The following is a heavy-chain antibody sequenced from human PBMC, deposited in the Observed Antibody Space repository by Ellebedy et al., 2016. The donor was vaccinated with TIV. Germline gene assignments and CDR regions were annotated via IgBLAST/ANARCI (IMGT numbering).Heavy chain of an antibody. V-gene: IGHV2-26*01. D-gene: IGHD3-22*01. CDR1: GFSLSTSGMC. J-gene: IGHJ4*02. CDR3: ARINFDSSGYYYHDY. Sequence: SGPTLVKPTQTLTLTCTFSGFSLSTSGMCVSWIRQPPGKALEWLAHIFSNDEKSYSTSLKSRLTISKDTSKSQVVLTMTNMDPVDTATYYCARINFDSSGYYYHDYWGQGTLVTVSS. CDR2: IFSNDEK.